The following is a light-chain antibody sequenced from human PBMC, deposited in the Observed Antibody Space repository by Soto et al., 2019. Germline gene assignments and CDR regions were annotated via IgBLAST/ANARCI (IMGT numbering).Light chain of an antibody. CDR2: DAS. J-gene: IGKJ4*01. V-gene: IGKV1-5*01. Sequence: DIQMTQSPSTLSASVGDRVTITCRASQSISSWLAWYQQKPGKAPKLLIYDASSLESGVPSRFSGSGSGTEFTLTISSLQPDDFETYYCQQYNSYWLTFGGGTKVESK. CDR1: QSISSW. CDR3: QQYNSYWLT.